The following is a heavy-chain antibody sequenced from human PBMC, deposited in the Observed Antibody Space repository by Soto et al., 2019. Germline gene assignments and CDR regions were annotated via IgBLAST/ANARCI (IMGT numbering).Heavy chain of an antibody. CDR2: FDPEDGET. J-gene: IGHJ6*02. V-gene: IGHV1-24*01. CDR3: ATTIFGVVITRPYYYYGMDV. Sequence: MHWVRQAPGKGLEWMGGFDPEDGETIYAQKFQGRVTMTEDTSTDTAYMELSSLRSEDTAVYYCATTIFGVVITRPYYYYGMDVWGQGTTVTVSS. D-gene: IGHD3-3*01.